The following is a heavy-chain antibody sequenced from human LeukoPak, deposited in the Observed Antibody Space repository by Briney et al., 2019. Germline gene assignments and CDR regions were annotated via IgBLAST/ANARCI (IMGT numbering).Heavy chain of an antibody. CDR3: AFGTTGYGGPPYFDY. CDR1: GYTFTGYY. V-gene: IGHV1-2*02. J-gene: IGHJ4*02. Sequence: ASVKVSCKASGYTFTGYYMHWVRQAPGQGLEWMGWINPNSGGTNYAQKFQGRVTMTRDTSISTAYMELSRLRSDDTAVYYCAFGTTGYGGPPYFDYWGQGTLVTVSS. CDR2: INPNSGGT. D-gene: IGHD1-7*01.